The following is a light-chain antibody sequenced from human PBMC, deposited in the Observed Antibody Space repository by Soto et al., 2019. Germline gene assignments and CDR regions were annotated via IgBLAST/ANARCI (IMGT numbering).Light chain of an antibody. CDR1: QGFSSW. Sequence: DIQLTQSPSSISASVGDRVTITCRASQGFSSWLAWYQQRPGKAPKLLIYAASNLQSGVPSRFSGSGSGTEFTLTIGSLQPEDFATYYCQQAYSFPVTFGQGTRLEIK. J-gene: IGKJ5*01. CDR3: QQAYSFPVT. V-gene: IGKV1D-12*01. CDR2: AAS.